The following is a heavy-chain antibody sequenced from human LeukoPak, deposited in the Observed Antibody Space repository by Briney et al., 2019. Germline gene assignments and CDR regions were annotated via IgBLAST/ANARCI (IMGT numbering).Heavy chain of an antibody. Sequence: SETLSLTCTVSGGSISSGGYYWSWIRQPPGKGLEWIVYIYHSGSTYYNPSLKSRVTISIDTSKNQFSLKLSSVTAADTAVYYCARESVLTVVTLGYYFDYWGQGTLVTVSS. D-gene: IGHD4-23*01. J-gene: IGHJ4*02. CDR1: GGSISSGGYY. V-gene: IGHV4-30-2*01. CDR2: IYHSGST. CDR3: ARESVLTVVTLGYYFDY.